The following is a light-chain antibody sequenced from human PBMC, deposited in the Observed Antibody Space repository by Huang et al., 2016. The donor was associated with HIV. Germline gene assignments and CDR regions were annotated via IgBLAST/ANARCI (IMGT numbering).Light chain of an antibody. CDR2: DVS. Sequence: EIVLTQSPVTLSLSPGYRATLSCRARPSIGTYLAWYQQKSGQAPRLLIYDVSNRAAGVPARFSASWSETDFTLTIASLDPDDFAIYHCQQRSKWPLTFGGGTKVEMK. V-gene: IGKV3-11*01. CDR1: PSIGTY. CDR3: QQRSKWPLT. J-gene: IGKJ4*01.